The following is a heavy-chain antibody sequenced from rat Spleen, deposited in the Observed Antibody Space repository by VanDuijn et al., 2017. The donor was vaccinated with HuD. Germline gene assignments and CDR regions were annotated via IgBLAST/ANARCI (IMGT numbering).Heavy chain of an antibody. Sequence: QVQLKESGPGLVQPSQTLSLTCTVSGFSLTSFHVHWVRQPPGKGLEWMGVVWGNGNTHFNSTLKSRLSITRDTSQGQVFLKMNSLQTEDTAIYFCSSPVYFHNGLDFWGPGTMVTVSS. J-gene: IGHJ1*01. CDR3: SSPVYFHNGLDF. D-gene: IGHD1-1*01. CDR1: GFSLTSFH. V-gene: IGHV2-1*01. CDR2: VWGNGNT.